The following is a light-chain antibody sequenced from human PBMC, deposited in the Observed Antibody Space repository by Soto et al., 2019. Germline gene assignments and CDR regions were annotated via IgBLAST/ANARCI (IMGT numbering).Light chain of an antibody. CDR1: QSVSRN. Sequence: EIVMTQSPATLSVSPGERATLSCRASQSVSRNLAWYQQKPGQAPRLLVSGASTRATGIPAMFSGSGSGTEFTLTTSSLQSKDFAIYYGQQYNGWPLTFGGGTKVETK. J-gene: IGKJ4*01. V-gene: IGKV3-15*01. CDR3: QQYNGWPLT. CDR2: GAS.